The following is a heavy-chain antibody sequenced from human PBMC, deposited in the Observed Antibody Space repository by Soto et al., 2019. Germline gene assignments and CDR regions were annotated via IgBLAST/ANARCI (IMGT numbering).Heavy chain of an antibody. J-gene: IGHJ4*02. Sequence: GGSLRLSCAVPGFTYSSYGMHCVRQAPGKGLEWVAVIWYDGSNKYYADSVKGRFIISRDDSKNTLSLQMNSLRAEDTAVYYCARDSAGLFDSWGQGT. V-gene: IGHV3-33*01. CDR1: GFTYSSYG. CDR3: ARDSAGLFDS. D-gene: IGHD5-12*01. CDR2: IWYDGSNK.